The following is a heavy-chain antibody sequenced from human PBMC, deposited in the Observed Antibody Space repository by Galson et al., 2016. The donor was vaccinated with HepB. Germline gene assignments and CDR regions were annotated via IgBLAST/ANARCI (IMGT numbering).Heavy chain of an antibody. CDR2: IETSGAT. D-gene: IGHD2-2*01. Sequence: SLRLSCAASGFTFSIHDMHWVRQATGKGLEWVSAIETSGATYYPASVKGRFTISRENGKNSLYLQMDSLRAGDTAVYYCTRGKSLWTMPWNYGLDVWGKGTTVTVSS. J-gene: IGHJ6*04. V-gene: IGHV3-13*01. CDR1: GFTFSIHD. CDR3: TRGKSLWTMPWNYGLDV.